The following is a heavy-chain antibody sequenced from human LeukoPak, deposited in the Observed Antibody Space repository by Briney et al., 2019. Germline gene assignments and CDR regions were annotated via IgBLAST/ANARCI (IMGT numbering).Heavy chain of an antibody. CDR1: GFTVSSNY. J-gene: IGHJ4*02. CDR2: IYSGGST. CDR3: ARDPALLVRGDY. D-gene: IGHD2-8*02. V-gene: IGHV3-53*01. Sequence: GGSLRLSCAASGFTVSSNYMSRVRQAPGKGLEWVSVIYSGGSTYYADSVKGRFTISRDDSKNTLYLQMNSLRAEDTAVYYCARDPALLVRGDYWGQGTLVTVSP.